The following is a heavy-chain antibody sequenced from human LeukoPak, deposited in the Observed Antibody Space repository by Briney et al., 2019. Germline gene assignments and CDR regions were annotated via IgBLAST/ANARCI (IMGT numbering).Heavy chain of an antibody. Sequence: GGSLRLSCAASGFTFSIYWMSWVRQAPGKGLEWVANIKQDGSEKYYVDSVKGRFTISRDNAKNSLYLQMNSLRAEDTAVYYCARVRFLRVSYYYYGMDVWGQGTTVTVSS. CDR2: IKQDGSEK. CDR3: ARVRFLRVSYYYYGMDV. D-gene: IGHD3-3*01. V-gene: IGHV3-7*01. CDR1: GFTFSIYW. J-gene: IGHJ6*02.